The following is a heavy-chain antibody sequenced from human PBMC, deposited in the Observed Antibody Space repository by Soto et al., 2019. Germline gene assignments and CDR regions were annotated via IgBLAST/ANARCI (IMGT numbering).Heavy chain of an antibody. V-gene: IGHV4-31*03. CDR3: ARLLYARTVTADYYYYMDV. D-gene: IGHD4-17*01. Sequence: SETLSLTCTVSGGSISSGGYYWSWIRQHPGKGLEWIGYIYYSGSTYYNPSLKSRVTISVDTSKNQFSLKLSSVTAADTAVYYCARLLYARTVTADYYYYMDVWGKGTTVTVSS. J-gene: IGHJ6*03. CDR1: GGSISSGGYY. CDR2: IYYSGST.